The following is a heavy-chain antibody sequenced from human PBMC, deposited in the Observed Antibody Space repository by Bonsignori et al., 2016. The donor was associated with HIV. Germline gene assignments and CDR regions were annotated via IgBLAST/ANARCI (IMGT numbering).Heavy chain of an antibody. CDR2: INHSGST. V-gene: IGHV4-34*01. CDR3: ARGPIAARLDY. Sequence: WIRQPQEGLEWIGEINHSGSTNYNPSLKSRVTISVDTSKNQFSLKLSSVTAADTAVYYCARGPIAARLDYWGQGTLVTVSS. D-gene: IGHD6-6*01. J-gene: IGHJ4*02.